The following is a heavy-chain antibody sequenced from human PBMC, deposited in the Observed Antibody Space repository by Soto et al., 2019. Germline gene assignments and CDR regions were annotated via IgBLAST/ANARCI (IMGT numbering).Heavy chain of an antibody. V-gene: IGHV3-30*09. CDR2: ISYNGSNK. D-gene: IGHD2-21*02. Sequence: QVQLVESGGGVVQPVRSLRLSCAASGFTFSGYPMHWVRQPPGKGLEWVAVISYNGSNKYYADSVKGRFAITRDDSKNMLYLQMDSLGPEDAAVYYCARSFDGVVTATKYYYNYGMDVWGRGTTVTVSS. CDR1: GFTFSGYP. J-gene: IGHJ6*02. CDR3: ARSFDGVVTATKYYYNYGMDV.